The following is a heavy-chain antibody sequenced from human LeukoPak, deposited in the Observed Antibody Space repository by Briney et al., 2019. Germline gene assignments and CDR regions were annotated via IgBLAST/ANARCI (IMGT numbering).Heavy chain of an antibody. CDR2: ISAKNGNT. J-gene: IGHJ4*02. Sequence: GASVKVSCKASGYTLSSYGITWVRQAPGQGLEWMGWISAKNGNTNYAQQSPGRVTRPTVTSTNTAYMDLRGLRSDDPAVCYCARLKEGMVTKRGYFDYWGRGPLVPVSS. V-gene: IGHV1-18*01. D-gene: IGHD2-21*02. CDR3: ARLKEGMVTKRGYFDY. CDR1: GYTLSSYG.